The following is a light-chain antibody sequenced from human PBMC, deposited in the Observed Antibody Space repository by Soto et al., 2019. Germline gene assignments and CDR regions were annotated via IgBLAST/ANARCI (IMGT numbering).Light chain of an antibody. Sequence: EIVLTQSPGTLSLSPGERATLSCRASQSVSSSYLAWYQQKPGQAPRLLIYGASSRATGIPDRFSGSGSGTDFTLTISRLEPEDFAVYYGHHYGSSPFTFGPGTKVDIK. V-gene: IGKV3-20*01. CDR2: GAS. CDR3: HHYGSSPFT. J-gene: IGKJ3*01. CDR1: QSVSSSY.